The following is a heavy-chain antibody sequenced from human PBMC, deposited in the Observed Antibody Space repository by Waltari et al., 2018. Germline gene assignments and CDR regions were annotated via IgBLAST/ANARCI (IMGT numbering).Heavy chain of an antibody. Sequence: EVQLLESGGDFVQPGGSLRLSCAISGFSFGSNAINWVRRAPGTGLGWVAAISVGDDTYSALSVDGRFTISRDTSRNTVYLHMNSLRAEDTAVYYCAKPFYNWDDPLDSWGQGTLVTVSS. V-gene: IGHV3-23*01. CDR3: AKPFYNWDDPLDS. CDR1: GFSFGSNA. J-gene: IGHJ4*02. CDR2: ISVGDDT. D-gene: IGHD1-20*01.